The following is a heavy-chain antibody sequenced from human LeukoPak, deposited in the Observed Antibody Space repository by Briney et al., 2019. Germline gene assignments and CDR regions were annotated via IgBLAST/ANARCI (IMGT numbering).Heavy chain of an antibody. J-gene: IGHJ3*02. D-gene: IGHD5-18*01. CDR1: GGSISSYY. CDR3: AKVDTAMNDAFDI. V-gene: IGHV4-59*01. Sequence: PSETLSLTCTVSGGSISSYYWSWIRQPPGKGLEWIGYVYYSGSTNYNPSLKSRVTISVDTSKNQFSLKLSSVTAADTAVYYCAKVDTAMNDAFDIWGQGTMVTVSS. CDR2: VYYSGST.